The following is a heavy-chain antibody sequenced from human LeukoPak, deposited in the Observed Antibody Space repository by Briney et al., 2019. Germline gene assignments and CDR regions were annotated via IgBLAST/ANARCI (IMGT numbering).Heavy chain of an antibody. Sequence: SVKVSCKASGDTFSSYAISWVRQAPGQGLEWMGGIIPIFGTANYAQKFQGRVTITADKSTSTAYMELSSLRSEDTAVYYCARDYPRYLGWFDPWGQGTLVTVSS. CDR3: ARDYPRYLGWFDP. V-gene: IGHV1-69*06. CDR2: IIPIFGTA. CDR1: GDTFSSYA. D-gene: IGHD1-14*01. J-gene: IGHJ5*02.